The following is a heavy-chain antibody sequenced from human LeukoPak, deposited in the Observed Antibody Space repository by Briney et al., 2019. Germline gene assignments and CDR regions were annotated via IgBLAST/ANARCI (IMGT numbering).Heavy chain of an antibody. Sequence: GGSLRLSCAASGFTFSTYAMSWVRQAPGMGLEWVSSIGGSGDSTFYADSVKGRFTMSRDNFKGTLYLQMNSLRGEDTAVYFCAKDFGLRTFDYWGQGTLVTVPS. V-gene: IGHV3-23*01. CDR1: GFTFSTYA. CDR3: AKDFGLRTFDY. CDR2: IGGSGDST. D-gene: IGHD3/OR15-3a*01. J-gene: IGHJ4*02.